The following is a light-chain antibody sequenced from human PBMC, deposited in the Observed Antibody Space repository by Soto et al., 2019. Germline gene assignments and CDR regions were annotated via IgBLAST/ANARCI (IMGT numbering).Light chain of an antibody. Sequence: EIVLTQSPATLSLSPGERATLSCRASQSVSSYLAWYQQKPGQAPRLLIYDASNRATGIPARFSGSGSGTDFTLTISSLEPEDFAVYYCQQRTFGQGPRLEIK. CDR2: DAS. J-gene: IGKJ5*01. CDR3: QQRT. V-gene: IGKV3-11*01. CDR1: QSVSSY.